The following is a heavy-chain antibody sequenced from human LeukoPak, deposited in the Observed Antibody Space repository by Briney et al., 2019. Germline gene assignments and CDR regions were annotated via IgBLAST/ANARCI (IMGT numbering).Heavy chain of an antibody. Sequence: WASVKVSCKASGYTFTGYYMHWVRQAPGQGLEWMGWINPKSGGTNYAQKFQGRVTMTRDTSISTAYMEMSRLRSDDTAVYYCARSYGSGSVALGYWGQGTLVTVSS. CDR2: INPKSGGT. D-gene: IGHD3-10*01. CDR3: ARSYGSGSVALGY. CDR1: GYTFTGYY. J-gene: IGHJ4*02. V-gene: IGHV1-2*02.